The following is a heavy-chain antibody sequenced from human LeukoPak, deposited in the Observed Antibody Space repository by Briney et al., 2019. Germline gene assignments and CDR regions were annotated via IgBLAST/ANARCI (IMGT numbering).Heavy chain of an antibody. CDR2: IYHSGST. J-gene: IGHJ5*02. CDR3: ARRGLRITIFGVVIDNWFDP. D-gene: IGHD3-3*01. Sequence: SETLSLTCTVSGGSISSGYYWGWIRQPPGKGLEWIGSIYHSGSTYYNPSLKSRVTISVDTSKNQFSLKLSSVTAADTAVYYCARRGLRITIFGVVIDNWFDPGGQGTLVTVSA. V-gene: IGHV4-38-2*02. CDR1: GGSISSGYY.